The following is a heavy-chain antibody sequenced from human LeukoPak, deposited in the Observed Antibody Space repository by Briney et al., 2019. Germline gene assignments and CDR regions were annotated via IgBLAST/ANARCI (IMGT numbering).Heavy chain of an antibody. CDR2: INHSGST. CDR3: ARGGYNWNSPPYYGMDV. CDR1: GGSISSSSYY. Sequence: SETLPLTCTVSGGSISSSSYYWGWIRQPPGKGLEWIGEINHSGSTNYNPSLKSRVTISVDTSKNQFSLKLSSVTAADTAVYYCARGGYNWNSPPYYGMDVWGQGTTVTVSS. J-gene: IGHJ6*02. D-gene: IGHD1-7*01. V-gene: IGHV4-39*07.